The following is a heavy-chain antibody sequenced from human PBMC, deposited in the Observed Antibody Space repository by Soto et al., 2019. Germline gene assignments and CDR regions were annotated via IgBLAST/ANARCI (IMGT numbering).Heavy chain of an antibody. J-gene: IGHJ4*02. CDR3: ARDQILEWPFDY. Sequence: ESGGGLVKPGGSLRLSCAASGFTFSSYSMNWVRQAPGKGLEWVSSISSSSSYIYYADSVKGRFTISRDNAKNSLYLQMNSLRAEDTAVYYCARDQILEWPFDYWGQGTLVTVSS. CDR1: GFTFSSYS. D-gene: IGHD3-3*01. CDR2: ISSSSSYI. V-gene: IGHV3-21*01.